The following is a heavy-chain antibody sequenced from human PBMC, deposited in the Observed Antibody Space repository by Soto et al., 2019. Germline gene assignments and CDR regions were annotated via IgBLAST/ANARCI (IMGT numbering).Heavy chain of an antibody. CDR1: GGSISSGGYY. CDR3: SRDYSSGSAGTWFDP. D-gene: IGHD5-12*01. CDR2: IYYSGST. J-gene: IGHJ5*02. V-gene: IGHV4-31*03. Sequence: TMSLTCTVSGGSISSGGYYGSWIRQHPGQGLEWIGYIYYSGSTYYNPSLKSRVTISVDTSKNQFSLKLSSVTAADTAVYYWSRDYSSGSAGTWFDPWGQGNLVTVST.